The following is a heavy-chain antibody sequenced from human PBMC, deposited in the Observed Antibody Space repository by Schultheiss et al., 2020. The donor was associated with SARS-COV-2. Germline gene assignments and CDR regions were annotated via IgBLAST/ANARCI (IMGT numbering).Heavy chain of an antibody. D-gene: IGHD3-10*01. Sequence: SQTLSLTCAVYGGSFSGYYWSWIRQPPGKGLEWIGEINHSGSTNYNPSLKSRVTISVDTSKNQFSLKLSSVTAADTAVYYCGPSRGSNRHYGSGSPRHDWGQGTLSPSPQ. CDR3: GPSRGSNRHYGSGSPRHD. V-gene: IGHV4-34*01. J-gene: IGHJ4*02. CDR1: GGSFSGYY. CDR2: INHSGST.